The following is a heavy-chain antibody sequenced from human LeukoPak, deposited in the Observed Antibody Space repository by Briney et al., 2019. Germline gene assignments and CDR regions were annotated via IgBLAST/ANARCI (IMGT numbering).Heavy chain of an antibody. J-gene: IGHJ4*02. CDR3: ARRYCSSTSCTDLDY. CDR1: GCRFTSYW. Sequence: GESRQISCKGSGCRFTSYWIGWVRQLPGKGLEWMGIIYPGDSDTRYSPSFQGQVTISADKSSSTAYLQWSSPKASDTAMYYCARRYCSSTSCTDLDYWGQGTLVTVSS. CDR2: IYPGDSDT. D-gene: IGHD2-2*01. V-gene: IGHV5-51*01.